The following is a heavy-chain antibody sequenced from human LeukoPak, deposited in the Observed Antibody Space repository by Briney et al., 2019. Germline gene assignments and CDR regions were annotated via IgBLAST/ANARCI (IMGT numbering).Heavy chain of an antibody. CDR2: INPNSGGT. CDR1: GYTFTGYY. CDR3: ARVVAAAGRNNWFDP. Sequence: ASVKVSCKASGYTFTGYYMHWVRQAPGQGLEWMGWINPNSGGTNYAQKFQGRVTMTRDTSISTAYMELSRLRSDDTAVYYCARVVAAAGRNNWFDPWGQGNLVTVSS. V-gene: IGHV1-2*02. J-gene: IGHJ5*02. D-gene: IGHD6-13*01.